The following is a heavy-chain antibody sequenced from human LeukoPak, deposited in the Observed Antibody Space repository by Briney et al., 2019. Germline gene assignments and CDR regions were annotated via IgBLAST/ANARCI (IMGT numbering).Heavy chain of an antibody. Sequence: GGSLRLSCAASGFMFSTYWMTWVRQAPGKGLEWVANIKPDGRETYYVDPVKGRFTISRDNAKNLLYLQMNSLRGEDAAVYYCGGFGYEAAVDLWGQGTLVTVSS. CDR1: GFMFSTYW. D-gene: IGHD6-13*01. CDR2: IKPDGRET. CDR3: GGFGYEAAVDL. J-gene: IGHJ4*02. V-gene: IGHV3-7*01.